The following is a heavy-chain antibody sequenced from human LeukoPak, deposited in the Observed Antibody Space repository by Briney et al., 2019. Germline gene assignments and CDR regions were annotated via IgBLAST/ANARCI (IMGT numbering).Heavy chain of an antibody. D-gene: IGHD3-10*01. Sequence: SETLSLTCTVSGGSISSYYWSWIRQPPGKGLEWIGYIYYSGSTNYNPSLKSRVTISVDTSKNQFSLKLGSVTAADTAVYYCARVSGGSGSPLIDYWGQGTLVTVSS. CDR2: IYYSGST. V-gene: IGHV4-59*01. J-gene: IGHJ4*02. CDR1: GGSISSYY. CDR3: ARVSGGSGSPLIDY.